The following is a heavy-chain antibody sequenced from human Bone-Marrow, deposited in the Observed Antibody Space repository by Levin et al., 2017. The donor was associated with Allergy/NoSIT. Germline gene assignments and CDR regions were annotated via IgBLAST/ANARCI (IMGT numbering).Heavy chain of an antibody. J-gene: IGHJ4*02. Sequence: GESLKISCAASGFSFSGNWMHWVRQAPGKGLVWVSGINGDGTTTKHADSEKGRFTISRDNAKNTLYLQMNSLRVEDTAVYYRVRDAYQGGYWGQGTLVSVSS. D-gene: IGHD2-21*01. CDR3: VRDAYQGGY. V-gene: IGHV3-74*01. CDR2: INGDGTTT. CDR1: GFSFSGNW.